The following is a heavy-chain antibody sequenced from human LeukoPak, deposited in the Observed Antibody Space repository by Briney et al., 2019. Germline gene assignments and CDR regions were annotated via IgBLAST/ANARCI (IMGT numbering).Heavy chain of an antibody. Sequence: ASVKVSCKASVYTFTSYYMHWVRHTPGQGLEWMGIINPSGGSTSYAQKFQGRVTMTRDTSTSTVYMELSSLRSEDTAVYYCARDVAYYGGNSGTGFDYWGQGTLVTVSS. D-gene: IGHD4-23*01. CDR2: INPSGGST. J-gene: IGHJ4*02. V-gene: IGHV1-46*01. CDR1: VYTFTSYY. CDR3: ARDVAYYGGNSGTGFDY.